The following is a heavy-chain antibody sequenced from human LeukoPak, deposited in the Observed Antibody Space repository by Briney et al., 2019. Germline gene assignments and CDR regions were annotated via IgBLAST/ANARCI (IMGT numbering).Heavy chain of an antibody. Sequence: GGSLRLSCVAPGFIFSYYDMDWVRQAPGKGLEWISYISSSRSIMYYADSVLGRLTVSRDNAENTLSLQMNSLRGDDTAVYYCARHNQGSPDYWGQGTLVTVSS. CDR3: ARHNQGSPDY. CDR2: ISSSRSIM. V-gene: IGHV3-48*01. CDR1: GFIFSYYD. J-gene: IGHJ4*02.